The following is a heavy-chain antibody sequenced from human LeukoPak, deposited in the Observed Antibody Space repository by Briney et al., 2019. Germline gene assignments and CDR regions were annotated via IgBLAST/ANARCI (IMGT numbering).Heavy chain of an antibody. CDR1: GFTFSSYA. V-gene: IGHV3-23*01. CDR3: AKHPEGSITANWFDP. CDR2: ISGSGGST. J-gene: IGHJ5*02. D-gene: IGHD3-10*01. Sequence: PGGSLRLSCAASGFTFSSYAMSWVRQAPGKGLERVSAISGSGGSTYYADSVKGRFTISRDNSKNTLYLQMNSLRAEDTAVYYCAKHPEGSITANWFDPWGQGTLVTVSS.